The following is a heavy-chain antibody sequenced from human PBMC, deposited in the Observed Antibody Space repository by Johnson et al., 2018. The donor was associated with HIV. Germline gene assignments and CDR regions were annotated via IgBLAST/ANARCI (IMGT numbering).Heavy chain of an antibody. CDR3: ARDPFGALDGDAFDI. CDR2: ISYDGSNK. CDR1: GFTFSSYA. V-gene: IGHV3-30*04. J-gene: IGHJ3*02. D-gene: IGHD3-10*01. Sequence: QVQLVEFGGGVVQPGRSLRLSCAASGFTFSSYAMHLVRQAPGKGLEWVAVISYDGSNKYYADSVKGRFTISRDNSKNTLYLQINSLRAEDTAVYYCARDPFGALDGDAFDIWGQGTMVTVSS.